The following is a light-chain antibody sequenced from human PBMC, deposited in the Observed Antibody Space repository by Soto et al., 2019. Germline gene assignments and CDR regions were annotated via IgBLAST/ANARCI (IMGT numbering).Light chain of an antibody. J-gene: IGKJ1*01. CDR1: QSVGSG. CDR2: GAS. V-gene: IGKV3-15*01. Sequence: EIVMTQSPSTLSVSTGERATLSCRASQSVGSGLSWYQQKPGQAPRLLIYGASTRATGIPARFSGSGSGTEFTLTISSLQSEDYAVYYCQQYNNWPRTFGQGTKVDIK. CDR3: QQYNNWPRT.